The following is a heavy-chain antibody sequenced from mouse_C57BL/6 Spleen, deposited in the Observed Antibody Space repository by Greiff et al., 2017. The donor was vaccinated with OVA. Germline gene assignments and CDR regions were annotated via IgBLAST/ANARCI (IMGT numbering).Heavy chain of an antibody. CDR1: GYTFTSYW. J-gene: IGHJ3*01. CDR2: IDPSDSYT. V-gene: IGHV1-69*01. CDR3: ARRDGSSTWFAY. D-gene: IGHD1-1*01. Sequence: QVQLQQPGAELVMPGASVKLSCKASGYTFTSYWMHWVKQRPGQGLEWIGDIDPSDSYTNYNQMFKGQSTLTVDKSSSTAYLQLSSLTSEDSAVYYCARRDGSSTWFAYWGQGTLVTVSA.